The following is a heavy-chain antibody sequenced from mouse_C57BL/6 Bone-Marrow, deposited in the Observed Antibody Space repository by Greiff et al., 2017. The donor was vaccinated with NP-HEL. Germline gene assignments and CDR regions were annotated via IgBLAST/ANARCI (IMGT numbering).Heavy chain of an antibody. Sequence: QVQLQQPGAELVMPGASVKLSCKASGYTFTSYWMHWVKQRPGQGLEWIGEIDPSDSYTNYNQKFKGKSTLTVDKSSSTAYMQLSSLTSEDSAVYYCTRERVHGSSGDYFGYWGKGTTLTVSS. J-gene: IGHJ2*01. D-gene: IGHD1-1*01. CDR3: TRERVHGSSGDYFGY. V-gene: IGHV1-69*01. CDR1: GYTFTSYW. CDR2: IDPSDSYT.